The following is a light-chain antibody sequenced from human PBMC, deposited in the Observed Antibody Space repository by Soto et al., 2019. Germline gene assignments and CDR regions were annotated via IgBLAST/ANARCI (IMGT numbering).Light chain of an antibody. CDR3: HSYDSSAHWV. CDR2: QDN. V-gene: IGLV6-57*04. Sequence: NFMLTQPHSVSESPGKTVTISCTRSGGSIANNYVQWYQQRPGSAHITVIYQDNDRPSGVPDRFSGSIDSSSNSASLTISGLRTEDEADYYCHSYDSSAHWVFGGGTKLTVL. J-gene: IGLJ3*02. CDR1: GGSIANNY.